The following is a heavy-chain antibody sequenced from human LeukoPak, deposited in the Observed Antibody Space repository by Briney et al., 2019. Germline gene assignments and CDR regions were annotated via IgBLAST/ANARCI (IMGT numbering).Heavy chain of an antibody. D-gene: IGHD4-23*01. CDR3: ARSVVTLYWYFDL. CDR1: GGSISSSSYY. CDR2: IYYSGST. V-gene: IGHV4-61*05. J-gene: IGHJ2*01. Sequence: SETLSLTCTVSGGSISSSSYYWGWIRQPPGKGLEWIGYIYYSGSTNYNPSLKSRVTISLDTSKNQFSLKLSSVTTADTAVYYCARSVVTLYWYFDLWGRGTLVTVSS.